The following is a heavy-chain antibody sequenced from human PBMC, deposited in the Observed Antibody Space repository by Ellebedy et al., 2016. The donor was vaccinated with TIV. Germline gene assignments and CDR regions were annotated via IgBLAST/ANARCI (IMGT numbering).Heavy chain of an antibody. J-gene: IGHJ4*02. V-gene: IGHV3-23*01. D-gene: IGHD3-16*01. CDR2: ISGSGDKT. Sequence: GESLKISCAASGITFSSHAISWVRQTPRKGLEWVSAISGSGDKTYYTDSVKGRFTISRDNSQNTLYLQMNSLRAEDTAVYYYAKELHMWGTIMIDCWGPGTLVTVSS. CDR1: GITFSSHA. CDR3: AKELHMWGTIMIDC.